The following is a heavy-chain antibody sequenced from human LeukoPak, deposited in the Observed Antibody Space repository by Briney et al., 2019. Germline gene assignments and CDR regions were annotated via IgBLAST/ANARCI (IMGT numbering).Heavy chain of an antibody. CDR3: ARDGQRITMVRGVIIYYYGMDV. Sequence: ASVTVSCKASGYTFTGYYMHWVRQAPGQGLEWMGIINPSGGSTSYAQKFQGRVTMTRDTSTSTVYMELSSLRSEDTAVYYCARDGQRITMVRGVIIYYYGMDVWGQGTTVTVSS. D-gene: IGHD3-10*01. J-gene: IGHJ6*02. V-gene: IGHV1-46*01. CDR1: GYTFTGYY. CDR2: INPSGGST.